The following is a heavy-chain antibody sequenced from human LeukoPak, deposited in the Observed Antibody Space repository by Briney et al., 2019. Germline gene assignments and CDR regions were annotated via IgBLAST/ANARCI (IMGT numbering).Heavy chain of an antibody. J-gene: IGHJ6*02. Sequence: PGGSLSLSCAASGFTVSSNYMSWVRQAPGKGLEWVSVIYSGGSTYYADSVKGRFTISRDNSKNTLYLQMNSLRAEDTAVYYCARESLEYYDFWSGSVYGMDVWGQGTTVTVSS. CDR1: GFTVSSNY. CDR3: ARESLEYYDFWSGSVYGMDV. CDR2: IYSGGST. V-gene: IGHV3-53*01. D-gene: IGHD3-3*01.